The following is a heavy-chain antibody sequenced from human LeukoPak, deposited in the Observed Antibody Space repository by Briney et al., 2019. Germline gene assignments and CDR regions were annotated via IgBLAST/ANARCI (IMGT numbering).Heavy chain of an antibody. CDR2: IYYSGST. CDR1: GGSISSYY. Sequence: SETLSLTCTVSGGSISSYYWSWIRQPPGKGLEWIGYIYYSGSTNYNPSLKSRVTISVDTSKNQFSLKLSSVTAADTAVYYCARLDQDSSGYSTHFDHWGQGILVTVSS. D-gene: IGHD3-22*01. J-gene: IGHJ4*02. V-gene: IGHV4-59*08. CDR3: ARLDQDSSGYSTHFDH.